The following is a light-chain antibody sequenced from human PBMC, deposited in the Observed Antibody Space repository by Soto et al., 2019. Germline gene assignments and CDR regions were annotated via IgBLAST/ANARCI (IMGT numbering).Light chain of an antibody. J-gene: IGKJ5*01. CDR2: AAS. CDR1: QDIDNY. CDR3: QQYDTRPTMT. V-gene: IGKV1-33*01. Sequence: IQLTHSPSSLSASVVESVTITCLASQDIDNYLNWYQHRPGEAPKLLIYAASYLETGVPARFSGSGSGTDSSFTITSLQPEDSATYYCQQYDTRPTMTLAQGTRLAI.